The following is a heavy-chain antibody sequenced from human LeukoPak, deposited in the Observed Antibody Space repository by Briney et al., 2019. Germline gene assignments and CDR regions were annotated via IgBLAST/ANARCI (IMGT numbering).Heavy chain of an antibody. Sequence: GGTLRLSCSASGFSFSSYGMSWVRQAPGKGLEWVSFISGSGTTTAYADSVKGRLTISRDNSKNTLYLQMNSLRAEDTAVYYCAKGRVRQFDPFDYWGQGTLVTVSS. CDR3: AKGRVRQFDPFDY. V-gene: IGHV3-23*01. CDR2: ISGSGTTT. D-gene: IGHD1-1*01. CDR1: GFSFSSYG. J-gene: IGHJ4*02.